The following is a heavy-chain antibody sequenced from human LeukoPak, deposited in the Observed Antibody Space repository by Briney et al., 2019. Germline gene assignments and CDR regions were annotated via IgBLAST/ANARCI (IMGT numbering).Heavy chain of an antibody. Sequence: SDPLSLTCTLSGGSISRYYWRWIRHSPGEGLEWIGFIYYSGSTDYNPSLKSRVTITVHSSKNQFSLKLNSVTAADTAVYYCARELERAFDIWGQGTMVTVSS. J-gene: IGHJ3*02. CDR3: ARELERAFDI. D-gene: IGHD1-1*01. CDR2: IYYSGST. CDR1: GGSISRYY. V-gene: IGHV4-59*01.